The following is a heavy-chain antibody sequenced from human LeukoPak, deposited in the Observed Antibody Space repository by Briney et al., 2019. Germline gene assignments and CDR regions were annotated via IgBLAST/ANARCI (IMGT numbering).Heavy chain of an antibody. D-gene: IGHD5-12*01. Sequence: SETLSLTCTVSGGSISSGSFYWSWIRQPAGKGLEWIGRIYTSDNTNYNPSLKSRVTISVDRSKNQFSLKLSSVTAADTAVYYCAREERGYSGYPGYWGQGTLVTVSS. CDR2: IYTSDNT. CDR1: GGSISSGSFY. CDR3: AREERGYSGYPGY. V-gene: IGHV4-61*02. J-gene: IGHJ4*02.